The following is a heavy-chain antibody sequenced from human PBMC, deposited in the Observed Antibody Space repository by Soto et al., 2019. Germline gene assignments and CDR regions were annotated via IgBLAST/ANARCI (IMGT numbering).Heavy chain of an antibody. CDR1: GFTFSSYA. Sequence: SLRLSCAASGFTFSSYAMHWVRQAPGKGLEWVAVISYDESNKYYAGSVKGRFTISRDNSKNTLYLQMNSLRAEDTAVYYCARDQYSSGWYDAFDIWGQGTMVTVSS. CDR2: ISYDESNK. J-gene: IGHJ3*02. CDR3: ARDQYSSGWYDAFDI. V-gene: IGHV3-30-3*01. D-gene: IGHD6-19*01.